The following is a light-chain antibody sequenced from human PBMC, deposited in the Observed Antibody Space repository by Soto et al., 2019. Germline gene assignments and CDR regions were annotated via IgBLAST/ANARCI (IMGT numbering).Light chain of an antibody. Sequence: DIQMTQSPSTLSASVGDRVILTCWASQSIGSWLAWYQQKAGKGPKLLIYKASSLKSGVPSRFSGSGSGTEFTLTISSLQPDDFATYYCQQYNNDSPWTFGQGTKVEVK. CDR1: QSIGSW. V-gene: IGKV1-5*03. J-gene: IGKJ1*01. CDR3: QQYNNDSPWT. CDR2: KAS.